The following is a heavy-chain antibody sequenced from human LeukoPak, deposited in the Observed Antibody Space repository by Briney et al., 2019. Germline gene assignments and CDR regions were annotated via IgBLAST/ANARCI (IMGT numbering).Heavy chain of an antibody. Sequence: GASVKVSCKVSGYTLTELSMHWVRQAPGKGLEWMGGFDPEDGETIYAQKFQGRVTITTDESTSTAYMELSSLRSEDTAVYYCARGRSNNAFDIWGQGTMVTVSS. CDR3: ARGRSNNAFDI. V-gene: IGHV1-24*01. CDR1: GYTLTELS. CDR2: FDPEDGET. J-gene: IGHJ3*02.